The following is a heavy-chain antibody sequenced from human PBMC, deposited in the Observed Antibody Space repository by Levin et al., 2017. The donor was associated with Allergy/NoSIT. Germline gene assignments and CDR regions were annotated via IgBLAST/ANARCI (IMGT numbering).Heavy chain of an antibody. V-gene: IGHV3-11*03. CDR1: GFTFSDYF. J-gene: IGHJ4*02. CDR3: ASGGGASDY. D-gene: IGHD2-21*01. Sequence: LSLTCAASGFTFSDYFMNWLRQTPDKGLEWVSNIDTSSSFTDYADSVKGRFTISRDNTKNLLFLQMDSLRAEDTAVYFCASGGGASDYWGQGTLVTVSS. CDR2: IDTSSSFT.